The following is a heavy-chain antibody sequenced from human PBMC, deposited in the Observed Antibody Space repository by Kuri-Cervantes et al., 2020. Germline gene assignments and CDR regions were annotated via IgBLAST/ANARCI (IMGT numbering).Heavy chain of an antibody. V-gene: IGHV3-23*01. CDR1: GFTFSSYA. CDR2: ISGSGGST. CDR3: ARVGAVSSGYFLGAVDY. J-gene: IGHJ4*02. Sequence: GESLKISCAASGFTFSSYAMSWVRQAPGKGLEWVSAISGSGGSTYYADSVKGRFTISRDNSKNTLYIQMNSLRAEDTAVFYCARVGAVSSGYFLGAVDYWGQGTLVTVSS. D-gene: IGHD3-22*01.